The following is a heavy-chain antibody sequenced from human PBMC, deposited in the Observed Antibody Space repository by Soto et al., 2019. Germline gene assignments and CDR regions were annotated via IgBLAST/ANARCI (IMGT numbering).Heavy chain of an antibody. CDR2: ISYDGSNK. CDR3: AREAAAGTVYNWFDP. CDR1: GFTFSSYA. D-gene: IGHD6-13*01. V-gene: IGHV3-30-3*01. J-gene: IGHJ5*02. Sequence: GGSLRLSCAASGFTFSSYAMHWVRQAPGKGLEWVAVISYDGSNKYYADSVKGRFTISRDNSKNTLYLQMNSLRAEDTAVYYCAREAAAGTVYNWFDPWGQGTVVTVSS.